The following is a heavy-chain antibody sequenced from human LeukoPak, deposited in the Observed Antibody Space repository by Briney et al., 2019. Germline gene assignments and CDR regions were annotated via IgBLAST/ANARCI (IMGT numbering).Heavy chain of an antibody. CDR3: ARDQWTTVTTGPIEYYYYGMDV. CDR2: IIPIFGTA. D-gene: IGHD4-17*01. CDR1: GGTFSSYA. J-gene: IGHJ6*02. V-gene: IGHV1-69*13. Sequence: GASVKVSCKASGGTFSSYAISWVRQAPGQGLEWMGGIIPIFGTANYAQKFQGRVTITADESTSTAYMELGSLRSEDTAVYYCARDQWTTVTTGPIEYYYYGMDVWGQGTTVTVSS.